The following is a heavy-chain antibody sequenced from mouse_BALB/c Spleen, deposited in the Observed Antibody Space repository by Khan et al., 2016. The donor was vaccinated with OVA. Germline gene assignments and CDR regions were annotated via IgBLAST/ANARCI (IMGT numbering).Heavy chain of an antibody. CDR2: INTYIGEP. Sequence: QIQLVQSGPELKKPGETVKISCKASGYTFTNYGMNWVKQAPGQGLKWMGWINTYIGEPTYADDFKGRFAFSLETSASTAYLQINNRKNEDTATYFCARSNGNYWFAYWGQGTLVTVSA. CDR3: ARSNGNYWFAY. V-gene: IGHV9-3-1*01. CDR1: GYTFTNYG. J-gene: IGHJ3*01. D-gene: IGHD2-1*01.